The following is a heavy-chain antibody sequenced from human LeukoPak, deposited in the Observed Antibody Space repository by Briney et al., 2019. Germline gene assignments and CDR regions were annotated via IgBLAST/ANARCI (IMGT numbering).Heavy chain of an antibody. V-gene: IGHV3-64D*06. CDR3: SAAVAGSFPG. D-gene: IGHD6-19*01. Sequence: GGSLRLSCAASGFTFSSYWMHWVRQAPGKGLEYVSTISSDGTRCYADSVKGRFTISRDNSKNTVYLQMSSLRTEDTAVYYCSAAVAGSFPGWGQGTLVIVSS. J-gene: IGHJ4*02. CDR1: GFTFSSYW. CDR2: ISSDGTR.